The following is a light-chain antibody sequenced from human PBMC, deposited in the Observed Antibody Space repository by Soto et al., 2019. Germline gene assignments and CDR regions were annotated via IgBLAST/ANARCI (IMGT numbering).Light chain of an antibody. CDR3: CSFAGTTTYVP. V-gene: IGLV2-23*02. Sequence: QSALTQPASVSGSSGQSITISCTGTSSDVGSYNLVSWFQQHPGKAPRLMIYEVNKRPSGVSNRFSGSKSGYTASLTISGLQAEDEAEYYCCSFAGTTTYVPFGGGTKLTVL. CDR2: EVN. CDR1: SSDVGSYNL. J-gene: IGLJ2*01.